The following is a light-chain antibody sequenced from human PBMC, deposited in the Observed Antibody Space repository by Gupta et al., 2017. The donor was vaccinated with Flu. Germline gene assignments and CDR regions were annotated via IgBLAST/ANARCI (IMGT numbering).Light chain of an antibody. Sequence: DIQMTQSPSSLSASVGDRVTITCRASQGIRNDLGWYQQSPGKAPKRLIYAASTLQSGVPSRFSGSGYGTEFTLTSNSLQTEDSANYYWLQHNSSWTFGQGTKVEIK. CDR1: QGIRND. CDR3: LQHNSSWT. J-gene: IGKJ1*01. V-gene: IGKV1-17*01. CDR2: AAS.